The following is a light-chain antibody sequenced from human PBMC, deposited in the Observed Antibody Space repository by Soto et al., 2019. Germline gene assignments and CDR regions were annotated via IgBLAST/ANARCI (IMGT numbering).Light chain of an antibody. CDR1: QTISSW. CDR2: KAS. V-gene: IGKV1-5*03. CDR3: QHYNSYSES. Sequence: SHDTLSGAEGDRVALTGRASQTISSWLAWYQQKPGKAPKLLIYKASTLKSGVPSRFSGSGSGTEFTLPICRLQPDDFATYSCQHYNSYSESFGQGTKVDI. J-gene: IGKJ1*01.